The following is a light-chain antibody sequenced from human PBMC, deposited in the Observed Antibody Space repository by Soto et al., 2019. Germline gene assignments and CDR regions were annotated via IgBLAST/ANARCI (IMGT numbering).Light chain of an antibody. J-gene: IGKJ4*01. V-gene: IGKV1-9*01. CDR2: AAS. CDR3: QYLNTYPT. CDR1: QDISTY. Sequence: DIQLTQSPSFLSASVGDRVTVTCRASQDISTYLAWYQQKPGKAPNLLIYAASTLQSGVPSRFSGSGSGTEFTLTISSLQPEDFATYYCQYLNTYPTFGGGTTVEIK.